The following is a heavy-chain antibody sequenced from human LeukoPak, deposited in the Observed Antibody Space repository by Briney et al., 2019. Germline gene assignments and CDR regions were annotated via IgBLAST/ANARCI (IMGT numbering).Heavy chain of an antibody. D-gene: IGHD5-18*01. V-gene: IGHV4-39*07. J-gene: IGHJ3*02. CDR3: ARSVDTDSYGVAFDI. Sequence: SETLSLTCTVSGGSISSSSYYWGWIRQPPGKGLEWIGSIYYSGSTYYNPSLKSRVTISVDTSKNQFSLKLSSVTAADTAVYYCARSVDTDSYGVAFDIWGQGTMVTVSS. CDR1: GGSISSSSYY. CDR2: IYYSGST.